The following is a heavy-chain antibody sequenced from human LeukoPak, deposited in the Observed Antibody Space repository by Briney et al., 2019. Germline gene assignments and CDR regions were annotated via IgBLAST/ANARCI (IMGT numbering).Heavy chain of an antibody. CDR3: AKVLY. CDR1: GFTFRSFS. V-gene: IGHV3-21*01. J-gene: IGHJ4*02. CDR2: ISSSGRYM. Sequence: GGSLRLSCAASGFTFRSFSMNWVRQAPGKGLEWVSAISSSGRYMYYADSVKGRFTISRDNANNSLYLQMDSLRAEDTAVYYCAKVLYWGQGTLVTVSS.